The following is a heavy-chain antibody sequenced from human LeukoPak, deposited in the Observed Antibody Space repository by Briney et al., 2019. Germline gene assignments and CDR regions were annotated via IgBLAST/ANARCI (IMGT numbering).Heavy chain of an antibody. Sequence: SETLSLTCTVSGGSIGSYYWSWIRQPAGKGLEWIGRISTSGSTNYNPSLKSRVTMSVDTSKNQFSLKLSSVTAADTAVYYCARDRGIVVVPAAPPDAFDIWGQGTMVTVSS. D-gene: IGHD2-2*01. CDR2: ISTSGST. V-gene: IGHV4-4*07. J-gene: IGHJ3*02. CDR3: ARDRGIVVVPAAPPDAFDI. CDR1: GGSIGSYY.